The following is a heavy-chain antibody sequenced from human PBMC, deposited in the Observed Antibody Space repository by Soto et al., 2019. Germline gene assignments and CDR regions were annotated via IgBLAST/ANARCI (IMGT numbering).Heavy chain of an antibody. V-gene: IGHV3-23*01. D-gene: IGHD2-15*01. CDR3: ANAHTEDDGHYAYYWMDV. CDR1: GFTFSNYG. CDR2: VTGAGGRI. J-gene: IGHJ6*02. Sequence: EVKLLESGGGLVQPGGSLRLSCVVSGFTFSNYGMSWVRQAPGTGLVWVASVTGAGGRIYNEDSVKGRYTISRDNSNNALDVQVHSLSADDTALDSLANAHTEDDGHYAYYWMDVWGQGTTVTVS.